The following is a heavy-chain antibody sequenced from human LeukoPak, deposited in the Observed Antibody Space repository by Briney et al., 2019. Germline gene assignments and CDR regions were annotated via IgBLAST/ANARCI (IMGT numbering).Heavy chain of an antibody. CDR2: ISYDGSNK. D-gene: IGHD2-2*01. CDR3: ARDGRYCSSTSCYYYGMDV. CDR1: GFTFSRYD. Sequence: PGGSLRLSCAASGFTFSRYDMPWARQAPGKGLEWVAVISYDGSNKYYADSVKGRFTISRDNSENTLYLQMNSLRAEDTAVYYCARDGRYCSSTSCYYYGMDVWGQGTTVTVSS. V-gene: IGHV3-30-3*01. J-gene: IGHJ6*02.